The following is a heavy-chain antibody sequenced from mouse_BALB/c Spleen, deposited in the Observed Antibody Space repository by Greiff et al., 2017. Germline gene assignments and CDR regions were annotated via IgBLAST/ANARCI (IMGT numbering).Heavy chain of an antibody. D-gene: IGHD1-1*01. CDR2: ISSGSSTI. Sequence: EGQGVESGGGLVQPGGSRKLSCAASGFTFSSFGMHWVRQAPEKGLEWVAYISSGSSTIYYADTVKGRFTISRDNPKNTLFLQMTSLRSEDTAMYYCARSTVVATDYYAMDYWGQGTSVTVSS. CDR1: GFTFSSFG. V-gene: IGHV5-17*02. J-gene: IGHJ4*01. CDR3: ARSTVVATDYYAMDY.